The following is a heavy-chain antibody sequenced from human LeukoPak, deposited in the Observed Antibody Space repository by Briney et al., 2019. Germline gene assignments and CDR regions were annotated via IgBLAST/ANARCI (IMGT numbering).Heavy chain of an antibody. Sequence: GGSLRLSCAASGFTFSSYSMNWVRQAPGKGLEWISSISSSSSYIYYADSVKGRFTISRDNAKNSLYLQMNSLRAEDTAVYYCARPPSSTSFSPFDYWGQGTLVTVSS. CDR1: GFTFSSYS. D-gene: IGHD2-2*01. J-gene: IGHJ4*02. CDR3: ARPPSSTSFSPFDY. V-gene: IGHV3-21*01. CDR2: ISSSSSYI.